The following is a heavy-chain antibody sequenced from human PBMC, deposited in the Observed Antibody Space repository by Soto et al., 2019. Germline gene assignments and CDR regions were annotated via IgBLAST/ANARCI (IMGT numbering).Heavy chain of an antibody. CDR3: ARGGVPYYDFWSGYYTLHGDGRFDY. CDR1: GGSFSGYY. V-gene: IGHV4-34*01. D-gene: IGHD3-3*01. J-gene: IGHJ4*02. CDR2: INHSGST. Sequence: QSQTLSLTCAVYGGSFSGYYWSWIRQPPGKGLEWIGEINHSGSTNYNPSLKSRVTISVDTSKNQFSLKLSSVTAADTAVYYCARGGVPYYDFWSGYYTLHGDGRFDYWGQGTLVTVSS.